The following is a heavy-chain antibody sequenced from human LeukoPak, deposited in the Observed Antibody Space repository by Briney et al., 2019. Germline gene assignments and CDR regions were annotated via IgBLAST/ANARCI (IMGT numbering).Heavy chain of an antibody. CDR1: GGSISSGDYY. CDR2: IYYSGST. V-gene: IGHV4-30-4*01. J-gene: IGHJ4*02. D-gene: IGHD3-16*01. CDR3: AVRIIPGGYYFDY. Sequence: PSRTMSLTSTVSGGSISSGDYYWSWIRQPPGKGLEWIGYIYYSGSTYYNPSLKSRVTISVDTSKNQFSLKLSSVTAADTAVYYCAVRIIPGGYYFDYWGQGTLVTVSS.